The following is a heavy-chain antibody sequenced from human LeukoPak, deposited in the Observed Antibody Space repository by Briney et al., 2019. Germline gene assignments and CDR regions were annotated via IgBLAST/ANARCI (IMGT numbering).Heavy chain of an antibody. D-gene: IGHD4-11*01. CDR3: ARQKAGYSKDWFDP. J-gene: IGHJ5*02. CDR2: IYYSGST. Sequence: SETLSLTCTVSGGSISSSSYYWGWIRQPPGKGLEWIGSIYYSGSTYYSPSLKSRVTISVDTSKNQFSLKLSSVTAADTAVYYCARQKAGYSKDWFDPWGQGTLVTVSS. V-gene: IGHV4-39*01. CDR1: GGSISSSSYY.